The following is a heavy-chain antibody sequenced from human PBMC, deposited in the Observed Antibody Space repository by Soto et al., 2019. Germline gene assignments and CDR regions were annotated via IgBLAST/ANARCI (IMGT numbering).Heavy chain of an antibody. J-gene: IGHJ5*02. CDR1: GLVFSATW. CDR3: ARDHWFDP. CDR2: TKSNNDGGST. V-gene: IGHV3-66*01. Sequence: GGSLRLSCAASGLVFSATWMSWVRQAPGEGLEWLGRTKSNNDGGSTYYADSVKGRFTISRDNSKNTLYLQMNSLRAEDTAVYYCARDHWFDPWGQGTLVTVSS.